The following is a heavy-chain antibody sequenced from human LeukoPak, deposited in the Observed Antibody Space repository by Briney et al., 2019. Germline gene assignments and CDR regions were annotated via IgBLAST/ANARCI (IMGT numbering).Heavy chain of an antibody. CDR3: AKGSIAVAGYAAFDY. CDR1: GFTFSSYA. V-gene: IGHV3-23*01. CDR2: ISGSGGST. D-gene: IGHD6-19*01. Sequence: GGSLRLSCAASGFTFSSYAMSWVRQAPGKGLEWVSAISGSGGSTYYADSVKGQFTISRDNSKNTLYLQMNSLRAEDTAVYYCAKGSIAVAGYAAFDYWGQGTLVTVSS. J-gene: IGHJ4*02.